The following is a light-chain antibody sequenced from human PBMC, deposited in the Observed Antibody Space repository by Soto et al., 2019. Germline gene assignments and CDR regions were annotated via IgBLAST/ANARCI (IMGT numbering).Light chain of an antibody. J-gene: IGLJ1*01. CDR1: STDVGGYNY. Sequence: QSALAQPSSVSGSPGQSITISCTGTSTDVGGYNYVSWYQHHPGKGPKLIIYEVNNRPSGVSDRFSGSKSGNKASLTISNLEAEDESDYYCGSYTRTDIPFVFGNGTKVTVL. V-gene: IGLV2-14*01. CDR3: GSYTRTDIPFV. CDR2: EVN.